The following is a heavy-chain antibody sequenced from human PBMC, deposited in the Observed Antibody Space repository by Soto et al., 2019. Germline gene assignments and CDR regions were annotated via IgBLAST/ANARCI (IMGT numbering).Heavy chain of an antibody. J-gene: IGHJ3*02. CDR3: AKDPIVVVVAALGHDAFDI. CDR2: ISGSGGST. V-gene: IGHV3-23*01. D-gene: IGHD2-15*01. CDR1: GFTFSSYA. Sequence: EVQLLESGGGLVQPGGSLRLSCAASGFTFSSYAMSWVRQAPGKGLEWVSAISGSGGSTYYADSVKGRFTISRDNSKNTLYLQMNSLRAEDTAVYYCAKDPIVVVVAALGHDAFDIWGQGTMVTVSS.